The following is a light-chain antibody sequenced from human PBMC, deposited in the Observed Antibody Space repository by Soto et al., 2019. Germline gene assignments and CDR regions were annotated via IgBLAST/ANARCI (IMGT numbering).Light chain of an antibody. CDR1: SSDVGGYNY. CDR3: SSYTSSSTPG. CDR2: DVS. J-gene: IGLJ2*01. Sequence: QSALTQPASVSGSPGQSITISCTGTSSDVGGYNYVSWYQQHPGKAPKLMIYDVSNRPSGVSNRFSGSKSGNTASLTISGLQAEDEADYYCSSYTSSSTPGLGGGTKVTVL. V-gene: IGLV2-14*01.